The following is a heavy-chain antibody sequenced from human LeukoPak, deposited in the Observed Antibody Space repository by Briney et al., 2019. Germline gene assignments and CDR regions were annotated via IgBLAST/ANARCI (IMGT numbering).Heavy chain of an antibody. CDR2: IYYSGST. D-gene: IGHD6-13*01. V-gene: IGHV4-61*08. Sequence: PSETLSLTCTVSGGSISSGGYYWSWIRQPPGKGLEWIGYIYYSGSTNYNPSLKSRVTISVDTSKNQFSLKLSSVTAADTAVYYCAREGSSSWFQYYFDYWGQRTLVTVSS. CDR1: GGSISSGGYY. J-gene: IGHJ4*02. CDR3: AREGSSSWFQYYFDY.